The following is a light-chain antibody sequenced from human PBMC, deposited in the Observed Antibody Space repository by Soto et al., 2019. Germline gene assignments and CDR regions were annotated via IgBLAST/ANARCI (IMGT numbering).Light chain of an antibody. CDR2: AAS. Sequence: EIVLTQSPATLSLSPGERATLSCRASQSVSSSYLAWYQHKVGQAPRLLIYAASSRATGIPDRFSGSGSGTDFTFTISRLEPEEFALYDCQQHDILPITFGQGTRLEIK. CDR1: QSVSSSY. J-gene: IGKJ5*01. V-gene: IGKV3-20*01. CDR3: QQHDILPIT.